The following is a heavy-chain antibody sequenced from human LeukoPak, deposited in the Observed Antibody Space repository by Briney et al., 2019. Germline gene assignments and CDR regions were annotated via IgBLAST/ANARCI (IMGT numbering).Heavy chain of an antibody. Sequence: PGGSLRLSCAASGFTFSSYQMNWVRQAPGKGLEWISYISSSDNTIYYADSVKGRFTLSRDNTKNSLYLQVNSLRAEDTAVYYCAREAYYYDSSGYHESTPFDYWGQGTLVTVCS. CDR3: AREAYYYDSSGYHESTPFDY. D-gene: IGHD3-22*01. J-gene: IGHJ4*02. CDR1: GFTFSSYQ. V-gene: IGHV3-48*03. CDR2: ISSSDNTI.